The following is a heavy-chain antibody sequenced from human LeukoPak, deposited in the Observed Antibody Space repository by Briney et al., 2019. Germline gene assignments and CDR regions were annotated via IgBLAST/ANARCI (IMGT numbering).Heavy chain of an antibody. D-gene: IGHD5-18*01. J-gene: IGHJ4*02. CDR2: IYYSGST. CDR3: ARGGSGYSYGLFGY. Sequence: PSETLSLTCTVSGGSISSYYWSWIRQPPGKGLEWIGYIYYSGSTNYNPSLKSRVTISVDTSKNQFSLKLSSVTAADTAVYYCARGGSGYSYGLFGYWGQGTLVTVSA. CDR1: GGSISSYY. V-gene: IGHV4-59*01.